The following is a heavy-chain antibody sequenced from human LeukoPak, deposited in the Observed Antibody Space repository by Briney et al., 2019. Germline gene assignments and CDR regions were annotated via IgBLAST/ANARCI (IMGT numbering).Heavy chain of an antibody. CDR2: ISGSGGST. J-gene: IGHJ6*03. V-gene: IGHV3-23*01. CDR1: GFTFSGYA. CDR3: AKVLAPNYYYYMDV. Sequence: QAGGSLRLSCAASGFTFSGYAMSWVRQAPGKGLEWVSAISGSGGSTYYADSVKGRFTISRDNSKNTLYLQMNSLRAEDTAVYYCAKVLAPNYYYYMDVWGKGTTVTVSS.